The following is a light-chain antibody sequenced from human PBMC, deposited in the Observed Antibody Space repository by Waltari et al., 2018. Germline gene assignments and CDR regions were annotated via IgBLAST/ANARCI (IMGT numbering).Light chain of an antibody. CDR2: WAS. Sequence: DIVMTQSPDSLAVSLGERVTINCKSSQSVLYSSNNKNYLAWYQQKPGQPPKLLIYWASTRESGVPDRFSGSRSGTDFTLTISSLQAEDVAVYYCQQYYSTPQTFGQGTKVEIK. CDR3: QQYYSTPQT. J-gene: IGKJ1*01. V-gene: IGKV4-1*01. CDR1: QSVLYSSNNKNY.